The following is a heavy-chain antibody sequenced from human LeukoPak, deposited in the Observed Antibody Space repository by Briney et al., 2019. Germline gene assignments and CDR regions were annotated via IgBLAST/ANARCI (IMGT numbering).Heavy chain of an antibody. CDR1: GYTFTSYG. J-gene: IGHJ4*02. CDR3: ARDREGYDYGGNSGGVFDY. Sequence: ASVKVSCKASGYTFTSYGINWVRQAPGQGLEWMGWISAYNGNTNYAQKLQGRVTMTTDTSTSTAYMELRSLRSDDTAVYYCARDREGYDYGGNSGGVFDYWGQGTLVTVSS. V-gene: IGHV1-18*01. D-gene: IGHD4-23*01. CDR2: ISAYNGNT.